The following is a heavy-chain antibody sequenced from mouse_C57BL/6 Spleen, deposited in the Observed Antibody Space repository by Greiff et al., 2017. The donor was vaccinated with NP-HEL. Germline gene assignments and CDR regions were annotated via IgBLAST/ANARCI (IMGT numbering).Heavy chain of an antibody. V-gene: IGHV5-15*01. Sequence: EVQGVESGGGLVQPGGSLKLSCAASGFTFSDYGMAWVRQAPRKGPEWVAFISNLAYSIYYADTVTGRFTISRENAKNTLYLEMSSLRSEDTAMYYCARHPLLGYAMDYWGQGTSVTVSS. D-gene: IGHD1-2*01. CDR1: GFTFSDYG. CDR3: ARHPLLGYAMDY. J-gene: IGHJ4*01. CDR2: ISNLAYSI.